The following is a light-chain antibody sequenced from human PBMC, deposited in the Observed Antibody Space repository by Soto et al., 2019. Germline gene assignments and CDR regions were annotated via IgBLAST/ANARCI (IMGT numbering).Light chain of an antibody. CDR3: LQHNNYPLT. CDR2: RAS. CDR1: RDIGTW. V-gene: IGKV1-5*03. J-gene: IGKJ4*01. Sequence: TQMTQSPSTLSASVGDSVSITCRASRDIGTWLAWFQQKPGRAPNLLIYRASTLARGVPSRFSGGGSGTEFTLTISSLQPEDFATYYCLQHNNYPLTFGGGTQLDIK.